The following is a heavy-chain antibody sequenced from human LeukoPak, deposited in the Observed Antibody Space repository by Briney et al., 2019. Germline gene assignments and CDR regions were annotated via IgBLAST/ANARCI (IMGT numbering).Heavy chain of an antibody. CDR3: ARDEAIVVVANFDS. CDR1: GGTFSSYA. V-gene: IGHV1-69*13. Sequence: ASVKVSCKASGGTFSSYAISWVRQAPGQGLERMGGIIPIFGTANYAQKFQGRVTITADESTSTAYMELSSLRSEDTAVYYCARDEAIVVVANFDSWGQGTMVTVSS. D-gene: IGHD2-21*01. J-gene: IGHJ3*02. CDR2: IIPIFGTA.